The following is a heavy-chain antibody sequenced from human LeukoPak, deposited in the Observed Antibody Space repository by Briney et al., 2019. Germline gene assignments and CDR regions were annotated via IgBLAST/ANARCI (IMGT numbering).Heavy chain of an antibody. CDR1: GFTFSSYS. D-gene: IGHD3-10*01. V-gene: IGHV3-30*02. CDR2: ILYDGSNK. J-gene: IGHJ4*02. Sequence: GGSLRLSCAASGFTFSSYSMHWARQAPGKGLEWVAFILYDGSNKYYADSVKGRFTISRDNSKNTLYLQMNSLRAEDTAVYYCAKDPYYYGSGSYCDYWGQGTLVTVSS. CDR3: AKDPYYYGSGSYCDY.